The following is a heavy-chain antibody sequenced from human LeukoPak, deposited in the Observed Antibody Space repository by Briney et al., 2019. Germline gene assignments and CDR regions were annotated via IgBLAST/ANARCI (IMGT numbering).Heavy chain of an antibody. D-gene: IGHD1-1*01. J-gene: IGHJ4*02. CDR1: GFTFSAYA. Sequence: PGGSLRLSCEASGFTFSAYAMTWVRQAPGKGLEWVSSIGSDNKPHYSESVKGRFTISRDNSKSTLYLQMNSLRAEDTAVYYCAKEGSHYNEADYWGQGTLVTVSS. CDR2: IGSDNKP. CDR3: AKEGSHYNEADY. V-gene: IGHV3-23*01.